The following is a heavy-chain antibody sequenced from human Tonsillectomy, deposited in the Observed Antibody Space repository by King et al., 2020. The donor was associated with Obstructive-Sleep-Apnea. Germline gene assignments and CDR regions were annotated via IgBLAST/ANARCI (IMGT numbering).Heavy chain of an antibody. D-gene: IGHD3-9*01. CDR2: ISTDSIYT. CDR3: ARGRLGGLRYFDWLLFFVY. J-gene: IGHJ4*02. CDR1: GFTFSDYY. V-gene: IGHV3-11*06. Sequence: VQLVESGGGLVKPGGSLRLSCAASGFTFSDYYMSWIRQAPGKGLEWVSYISTDSIYTNYADSGKGRFTIPSDNARNSLYLQMNSLRAEDTAVYYCARGRLGGLRYFDWLLFFVYWGQGTLVTVSS.